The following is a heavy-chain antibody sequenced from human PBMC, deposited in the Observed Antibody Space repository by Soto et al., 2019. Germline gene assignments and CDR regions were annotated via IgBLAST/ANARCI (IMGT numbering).Heavy chain of an antibody. Sequence: SETLSLTCLVSGLSIKSNFWWASVRQSPGKDLEWIGEIYHSGSANYTPSPKNRVTLSLDESKNEFSLNMDSVTAADTAIYYCVRSVILSGGSYKGLTRLQYFDTWGPGTLVAVSS. D-gene: IGHD3-3*01. CDR3: VRSVILSGGSYKGLTRLQYFDT. CDR2: IYHSGSA. CDR1: GLSIKSNFW. J-gene: IGHJ4*02. V-gene: IGHV4-4*02.